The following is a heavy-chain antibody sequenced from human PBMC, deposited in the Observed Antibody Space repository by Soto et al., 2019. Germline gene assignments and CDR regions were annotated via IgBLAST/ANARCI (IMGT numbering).Heavy chain of an antibody. V-gene: IGHV4-39*01. Sequence: SETLSLTCSVSGGSINSSSYFWGWVRQPPGKGLEWIGSIYYSGSTYYNPSLRSRVTTSVDTSKTQSSLTLSAVTAADTAVFYCARHYSSGSRNWFDPWGQGTLVTVS. CDR2: IYYSGST. D-gene: IGHD6-19*01. CDR1: GGSINSSSYF. J-gene: IGHJ5*02. CDR3: ARHYSSGSRNWFDP.